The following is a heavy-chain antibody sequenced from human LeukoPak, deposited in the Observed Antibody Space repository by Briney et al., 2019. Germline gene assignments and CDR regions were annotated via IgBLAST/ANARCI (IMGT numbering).Heavy chain of an antibody. D-gene: IGHD3-10*01. CDR3: ARDPHGSGSA. J-gene: IGHJ5*02. CDR1: GFTFSSYW. V-gene: IGHV3-74*01. CDR2: IKTDGSST. Sequence: GGSLRLSCAASGFTFSSYWMHWVRQAPGKGLVWVSRIKTDGSSTSYADSVKGRFTISRDNAKNTLYLQMNSLEAEDTAVYYCARDPHGSGSAWGQGTLVTVSS.